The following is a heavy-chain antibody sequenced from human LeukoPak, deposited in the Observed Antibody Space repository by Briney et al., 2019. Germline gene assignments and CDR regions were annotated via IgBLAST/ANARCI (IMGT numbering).Heavy chain of an antibody. CDR1: GGTFSSYA. D-gene: IGHD3-3*01. V-gene: IGHV1-69*13. J-gene: IGHJ6*03. CDR3: ATSIRFLEWLPPGGYMDV. CDR2: IIPIFGTA. Sequence: ASVKVSCKASGGTFSSYAISWVRQAPGQGLEWMGGIIPIFGTANYAQKFQGRVTITADESTSTAYMEVSSLRSEDTAVYYCATSIRFLEWLPPGGYMDVWGKGTTVTVSS.